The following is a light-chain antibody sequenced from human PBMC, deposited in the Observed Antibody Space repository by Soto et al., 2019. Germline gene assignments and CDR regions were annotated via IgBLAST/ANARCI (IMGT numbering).Light chain of an antibody. J-gene: IGLJ3*02. Sequence: QSALTQPASVSGSPGQSITISCTGTSSDVGGYNYVSWYQQHPGKAPKFLIYEVSNRPSGVSNRFSGSKSGNTASLTISGLQAEDEADYYCSSYTSTNTWVFGGGTKLTDL. CDR1: SSDVGGYNY. CDR2: EVS. CDR3: SSYTSTNTWV. V-gene: IGLV2-14*01.